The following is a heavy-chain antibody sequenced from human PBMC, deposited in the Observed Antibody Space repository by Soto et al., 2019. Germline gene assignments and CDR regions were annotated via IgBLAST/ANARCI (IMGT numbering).Heavy chain of an antibody. CDR2: INPSGGST. Sequence: GASVKVSCKASGYTFTSYYMHWVRQAPGQGLEWMGIINPSGGSTSYAQKFQGRVTMTRDTSTSTVYMELSSLRSEDTAVYYCARGGLIIVVGAGDAFDIWGQGTMVTVS. CDR1: GYTFTSYY. D-gene: IGHD2-15*01. J-gene: IGHJ3*02. V-gene: IGHV1-46*01. CDR3: ARGGLIIVVGAGDAFDI.